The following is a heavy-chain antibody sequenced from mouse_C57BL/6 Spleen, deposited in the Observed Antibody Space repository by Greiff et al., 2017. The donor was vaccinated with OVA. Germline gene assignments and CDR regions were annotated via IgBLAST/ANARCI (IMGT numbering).Heavy chain of an antibody. D-gene: IGHD1-1*01. Sequence: VQLQQSGAELVQPGASVTLSCKASGYAFSCYWMYWVKQRPGKGLELIGQLYPGDGDTNYNGTFTGTAPLTADKSSSTAYMQLSSLTSEDSAVYFCARIYYGSSPYYYAMDYWGQGTSVTVSS. J-gene: IGHJ4*01. CDR2: LYPGDGDT. CDR3: ARIYYGSSPYYYAMDY. CDR1: GYAFSCYW. V-gene: IGHV1-80*01.